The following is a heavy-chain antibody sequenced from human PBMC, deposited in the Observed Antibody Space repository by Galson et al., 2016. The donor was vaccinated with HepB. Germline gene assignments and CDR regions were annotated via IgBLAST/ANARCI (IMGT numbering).Heavy chain of an antibody. CDR1: AGSISSGDCY. Sequence: TLSLTCTVSAGSISSGDCYWSWIRQPPGKGLEWVGYIYYSGISYYMASLKSRATMSVDTSNNQFSLKLTSVTAADPAVYYCARFYYGDYGRFDPWGQGILVTVSS. J-gene: IGHJ5*02. D-gene: IGHD4-17*01. V-gene: IGHV4-30-4*01. CDR2: IYYSGIS. CDR3: ARFYYGDYGRFDP.